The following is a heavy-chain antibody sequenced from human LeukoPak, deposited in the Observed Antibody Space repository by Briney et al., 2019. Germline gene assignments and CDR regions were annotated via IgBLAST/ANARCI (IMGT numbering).Heavy chain of an antibody. CDR3: ARNDPPGL. D-gene: IGHD3-16*01. J-gene: IGHJ4*02. CDR1: GGSISRGGYS. V-gene: IGHV4-61*08. Sequence: SETLSLTCAVSGGSISRGGYSWSWIRQPPGKGLEWIGYIYYSGSTNYNPSLKSRVTISADASKNQFSLKLSSVTAADTAVYYCARNDPPGLWGQGTLVTVSS. CDR2: IYYSGST.